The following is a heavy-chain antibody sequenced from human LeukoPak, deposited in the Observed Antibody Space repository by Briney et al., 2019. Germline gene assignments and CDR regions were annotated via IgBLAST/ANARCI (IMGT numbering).Heavy chain of an antibody. Sequence: SETLSLTYTVSGGSISSSSYYWGWIRQPPGKGLEGIGSIYYSGSTYYNPSLKSRVTISVDTSKNQFSLKLSSVTAADTAVYYCARENYYYDSSGYPYFDYWGQGTLVTVSS. CDR1: GGSISSSSYY. J-gene: IGHJ4*02. CDR2: IYYSGST. D-gene: IGHD3-22*01. CDR3: ARENYYYDSSGYPYFDY. V-gene: IGHV4-39*07.